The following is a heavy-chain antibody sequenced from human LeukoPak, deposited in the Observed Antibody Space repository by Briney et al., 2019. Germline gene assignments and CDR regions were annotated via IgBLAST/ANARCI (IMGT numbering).Heavy chain of an antibody. CDR1: GFTFSSYA. Sequence: HAGGSLRLSCAASGFTFSSYAMSWVRQAPGKGLEWVSAISGSGGSTYYADSVKGRFTISRDNAKNSLYLQMNSLRAEDTAVYYCARDRYSSSFEDYWGQGTLVTVSS. V-gene: IGHV3-23*01. J-gene: IGHJ4*02. D-gene: IGHD6-6*01. CDR3: ARDRYSSSFEDY. CDR2: ISGSGGST.